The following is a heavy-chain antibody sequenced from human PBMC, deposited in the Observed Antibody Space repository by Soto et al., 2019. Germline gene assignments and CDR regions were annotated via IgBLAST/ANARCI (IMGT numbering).Heavy chain of an antibody. D-gene: IGHD3-10*01. CDR1: GDSVSSYSAA. J-gene: IGHJ5*02. CDR2: TYYRSRFFS. V-gene: IGHV6-1*01. CDR3: VRDRYSSSGWFDP. Sequence: SQTLSLPCAISGDSVSSYSAAWNCIRQSTSGGLEWLGRTYYRSRFFSDYAESVKSRIIINPDTSKNQFSLQLKSVTPEDTAVYYCVRDRYSSSGWFDPWGQGTPVTVSS.